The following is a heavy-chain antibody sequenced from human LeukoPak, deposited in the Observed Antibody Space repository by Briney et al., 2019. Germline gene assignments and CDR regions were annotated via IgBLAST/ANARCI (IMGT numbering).Heavy chain of an antibody. CDR1: GGSISSGGYS. J-gene: IGHJ4*02. CDR2: IYYSGST. D-gene: IGHD1-26*01. CDR3: ARHRKGSYYFQGSKNYFDY. Sequence: PSETLSLTCAVSGGSISSGGYSWSWIRQPPGKGLEWIGYIYYSGSTNYNPSLKSRVTISVDTSKNQFSLKLSSVTAADTAVYYCARHRKGSYYFQGSKNYFDYWGQGTLVTVSS. V-gene: IGHV4-61*08.